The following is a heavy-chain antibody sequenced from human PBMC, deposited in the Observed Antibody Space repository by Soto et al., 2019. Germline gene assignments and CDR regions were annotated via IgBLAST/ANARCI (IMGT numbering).Heavy chain of an antibody. V-gene: IGHV4-59*08. CDR2: IYYSGST. CDR3: ARRYGRYFDY. Sequence: QVQLKESGPGLVKPSENLSLTCTVSGGSISSYYWSWIRQPPGKGLEWIGYIYYSGSTNYNPSLKSRVTIAVDTSKPQFSLKVSSVTAAETAVYYCARRYGRYFDYWGQGTLVTVSS. CDR1: GGSISSYY. D-gene: IGHD4-17*01. J-gene: IGHJ4*02.